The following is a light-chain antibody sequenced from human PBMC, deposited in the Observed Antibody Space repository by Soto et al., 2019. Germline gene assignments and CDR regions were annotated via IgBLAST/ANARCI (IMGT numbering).Light chain of an antibody. Sequence: EIVMTQSQATLAVSPGERAALSCRASQSVSSNFAWYQQKPGQAPRLLIYGASSRATGTPARFSGSGSGTEFTLTISSLQYEDFAVYYCQQYNNWAYTFGLGTQVEMK. J-gene: IGKJ2*01. CDR1: QSVSSN. CDR3: QQYNNWAYT. CDR2: GAS. V-gene: IGKV3-15*01.